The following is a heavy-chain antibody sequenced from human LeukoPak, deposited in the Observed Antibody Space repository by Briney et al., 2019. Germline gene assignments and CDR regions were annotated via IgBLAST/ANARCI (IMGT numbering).Heavy chain of an antibody. CDR1: GFTFSSYE. D-gene: IGHD1-26*01. Sequence: PGGSLRLSCAASGFTFSSYEMNWVRQAPGKGLEWVSAISGSGGSTYYADSVKGRFTISRDNSKNTLYLQMNSLRAEDTAVYYCAKDLAGARPRGWFDPWGQGTLVTVSS. CDR2: ISGSGGST. J-gene: IGHJ5*02. V-gene: IGHV3-23*01. CDR3: AKDLAGARPRGWFDP.